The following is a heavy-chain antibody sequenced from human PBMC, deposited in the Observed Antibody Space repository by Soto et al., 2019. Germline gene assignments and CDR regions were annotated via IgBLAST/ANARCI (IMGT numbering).Heavy chain of an antibody. CDR3: ARDTGGSYDY. V-gene: IGHV3-72*01. CDR2: TRDKPNNYAA. J-gene: IGHJ4*02. CDR1: GFAFDDYY. D-gene: IGHD1-26*01. Sequence: EGQLVQSGGGLVQPGGSLRLSCTASGFAFDDYYMDWVRQVPGKGLEWIGRTRDKPNNYAAEYVASVKGRFTISRDASKDSMYLQMNTVKPEDTAVYYGARDTGGSYDYWGQGALVIVSS.